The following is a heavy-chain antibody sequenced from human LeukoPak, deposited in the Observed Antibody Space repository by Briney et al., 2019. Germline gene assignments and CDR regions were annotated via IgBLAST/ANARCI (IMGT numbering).Heavy chain of an antibody. V-gene: IGHV1-18*01. Sequence: ASVKVSCKASGYTFTSYGISWVRQAPGQGLEWMGWISAYNGNTNYAQKLQGRVTMTTDTSTSTAYMELRSLRSDDTAVYYCARDALDDFWSGYYPDYWGQGTLVTVSS. CDR1: GYTFTSYG. CDR2: ISAYNGNT. J-gene: IGHJ4*02. D-gene: IGHD3-3*01. CDR3: ARDALDDFWSGYYPDY.